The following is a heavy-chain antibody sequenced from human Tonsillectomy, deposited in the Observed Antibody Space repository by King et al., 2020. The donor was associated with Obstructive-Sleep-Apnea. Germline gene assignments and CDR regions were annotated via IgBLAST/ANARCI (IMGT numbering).Heavy chain of an antibody. CDR3: AKDVGPHYYASGSYALTYPFDY. Sequence: QLVQSGGVVVQPGGSLRLSCAASGFTFDDYTMHWVRQAPGEGLEWVSLISWDGGTTYYADSVKGRFTISRDNSKNSLYPQMNSLRTEDTALYYCAKDVGPHYYASGSYALTYPFDYWGQGTLVTVSS. CDR2: ISWDGGTT. D-gene: IGHD3-10*01. CDR1: GFTFDDYT. V-gene: IGHV3-43*01. J-gene: IGHJ4*02.